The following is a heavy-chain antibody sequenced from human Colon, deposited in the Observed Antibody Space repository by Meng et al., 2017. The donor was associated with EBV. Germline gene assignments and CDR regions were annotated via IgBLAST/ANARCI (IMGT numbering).Heavy chain of an antibody. J-gene: IGHJ4*02. D-gene: IGHD7-27*01. Sequence: QLQLQECGAGLVKPPQTLSLTCVVSGDSVTYGGYSWSWIRQPPGKGLEWIGYIYHSGSTKYNPSLKSRVTISVDTSKNQFSLKLSSVTAADTAVYYCARDTSTWGNKGLDHWGQGILVTVSS. CDR2: IYHSGST. CDR1: GDSVTYGGYS. V-gene: IGHV4-30-2*01. CDR3: ARDTSTWGNKGLDH.